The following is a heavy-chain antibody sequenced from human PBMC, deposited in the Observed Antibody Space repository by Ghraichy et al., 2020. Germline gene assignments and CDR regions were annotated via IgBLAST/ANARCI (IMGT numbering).Heavy chain of an antibody. Sequence: GALRLSCAASGFPFSSYWMHWVRQVPGKGLVWVSRLNGDGRTTNYADSVKGRFTISRDNAKNTLYLQMNSLRDEDSAVYYCARGTGRGWYGLGAFDLWGLGTMVTVSP. CDR1: GFPFSSYW. J-gene: IGHJ3*01. V-gene: IGHV3-74*01. CDR2: LNGDGRTT. D-gene: IGHD6-19*01. CDR3: ARGTGRGWYGLGAFDL.